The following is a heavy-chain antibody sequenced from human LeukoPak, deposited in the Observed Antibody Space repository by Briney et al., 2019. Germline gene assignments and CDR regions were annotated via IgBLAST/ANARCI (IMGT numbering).Heavy chain of an antibody. D-gene: IGHD2-2*01. CDR1: GFTFSSYA. CDR2: ISYDGSNK. CDR3: ARGPLHVVVPAATWFDR. J-gene: IGHJ5*02. V-gene: IGHV3-30-3*01. Sequence: GRSLRLSCAASGFTFSSYATHWVRQAPGKGLEWVAVISYDGSNKYYADSVKGRFTISRDNAKNSLYLQMNSLRAEDTAVYYCARGPLHVVVPAATWFDRWGQGILVTVSS.